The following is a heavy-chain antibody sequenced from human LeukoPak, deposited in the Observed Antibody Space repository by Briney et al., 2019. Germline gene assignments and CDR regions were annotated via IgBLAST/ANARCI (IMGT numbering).Heavy chain of an antibody. CDR1: GFPFSSYA. V-gene: IGHV3-23*01. CDR2: ISGSGGST. CDR3: AKDTEKITTIVVVMAY. D-gene: IGHD3-22*01. Sequence: GGSLRLSCAASGFPFSSYAMSWVRQAPGKGLEWVSAISGSGGSTYYADSVRGRFTISRDNSKNTLYLQMNSLRADDTAVYYCAKDTEKITTIVVVMAYWGQGTLVTVSS. J-gene: IGHJ4*02.